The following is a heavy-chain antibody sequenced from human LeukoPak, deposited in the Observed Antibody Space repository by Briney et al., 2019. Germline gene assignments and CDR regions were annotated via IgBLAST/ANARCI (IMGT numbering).Heavy chain of an antibody. D-gene: IGHD3-22*01. CDR1: GGSISSSSYY. Sequence: SETLSLTCTVSGGSISSSSYYWSWIRQPPGKGLEWIGSIYYSGSTYYNPSLKSRVTISVDTSKNQFSLKLSSVTAADTAVYYCARGYYDTSMDYWGQGTLVTVSS. CDR2: IYYSGST. V-gene: IGHV4-39*07. J-gene: IGHJ4*02. CDR3: ARGYYDTSMDY.